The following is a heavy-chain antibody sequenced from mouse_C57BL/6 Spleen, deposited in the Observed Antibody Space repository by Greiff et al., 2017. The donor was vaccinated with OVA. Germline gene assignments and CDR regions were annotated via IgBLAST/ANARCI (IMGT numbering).Heavy chain of an antibody. CDR1: GFTFSDYG. J-gene: IGHJ4*01. CDR2: ISSGSSTI. V-gene: IGHV5-17*01. CDR3: ARHDGHLYAMDY. Sequence: EVNVVESGGGLVKPGGSLKLSCAASGFTFSDYGMHWVRQAPEKGLEWVAYISSGSSTIYYADTVKGRFTISRDNAKNTLFLQMTSLRSEDTAMYYCARHDGHLYAMDYWGQGTSVTVSS. D-gene: IGHD2-3*01.